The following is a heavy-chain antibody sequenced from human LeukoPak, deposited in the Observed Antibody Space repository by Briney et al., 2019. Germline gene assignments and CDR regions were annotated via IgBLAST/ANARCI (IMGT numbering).Heavy chain of an antibody. CDR2: ISYDGSNK. CDR1: GFTFSSYA. Sequence: PGRSLRLSCAASGFTFSSYAMHWVRQAPGKGLEWVAVISYDGSNKYYADSVKGRFTTSRDKSKNTLYLQMNSLRAEDTAVYYCARDPYYYDSSGYYHGGYYFDYWGQGTLVTVSS. V-gene: IGHV3-30-3*01. CDR3: ARDPYYYDSSGYYHGGYYFDY. J-gene: IGHJ4*02. D-gene: IGHD3-22*01.